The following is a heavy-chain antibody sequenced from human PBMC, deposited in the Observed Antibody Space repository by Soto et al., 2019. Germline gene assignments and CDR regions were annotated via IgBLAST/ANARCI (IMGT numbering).Heavy chain of an antibody. J-gene: IGHJ5*02. V-gene: IGHV1-8*01. Sequence: QVQLVQSGAEVKKPWASVKVSCKAYGYTFTSNDIYWLRQASGQGPEWMGWMNPKGGASTSAEKFQGRLRITRNTSTNTAYTQLSSLSSEDTAVYYCARGRPGGGIKRSWFDPWGQGTLVTVST. CDR3: ARGRPGGGIKRSWFDP. CDR2: MNPKGGAS. D-gene: IGHD1-1*01. CDR1: GYTFTSND.